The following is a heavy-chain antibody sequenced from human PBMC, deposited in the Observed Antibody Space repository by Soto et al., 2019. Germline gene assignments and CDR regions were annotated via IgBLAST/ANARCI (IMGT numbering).Heavy chain of an antibody. CDR1: GFTFSSYA. CDR3: AKPLEGTVTHLVHAFDI. V-gene: IGHV3-23*01. D-gene: IGHD4-17*01. J-gene: IGHJ3*02. Sequence: EVQLLESGGGLVQPGGSLRLSCAASGFTFSSYAMSWVRQAPGKGLEWVSAISGSGGSTYYADSVKGRFTISRDNSKNTLYLQMNSLRAEDTAVYYCAKPLEGTVTHLVHAFDIWGQGTMVTVSS. CDR2: ISGSGGST.